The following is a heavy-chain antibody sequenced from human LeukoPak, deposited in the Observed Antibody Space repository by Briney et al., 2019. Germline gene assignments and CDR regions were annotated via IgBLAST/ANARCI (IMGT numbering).Heavy chain of an antibody. J-gene: IGHJ5*02. D-gene: IGHD3-3*01. CDR3: AREDYYDSTFDP. Sequence: SETLSLTCAVSGYSISSGYYWGWIRQPPGKGLEWIGSIYHSGSTYYNPSLKSRVTISVDTSKNQFSLKLSSVTAADTAVYYCAREDYYDSTFDPWGQGTLVTVSS. V-gene: IGHV4-38-2*02. CDR2: IYHSGST. CDR1: GYSISSGYY.